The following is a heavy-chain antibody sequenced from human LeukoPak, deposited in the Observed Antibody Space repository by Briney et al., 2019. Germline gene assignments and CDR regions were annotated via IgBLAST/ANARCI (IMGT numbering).Heavy chain of an antibody. CDR3: AKQLGYCSDGSCYFPY. CDR2: ISNNGGYT. D-gene: IGHD2-15*01. J-gene: IGHJ4*02. V-gene: IGHV3-23*01. CDR1: GFTFSSSA. Sequence: GGSLRLSCAASGFTFSSSAMCWVRQAPGKGLEWVSAISNNGGYTYYADSVQGRFTISRDNSKSTLCLQMNSLRAEDTAVYYCAKQLGYCSDGSCYFPYWGQGTLVTVSS.